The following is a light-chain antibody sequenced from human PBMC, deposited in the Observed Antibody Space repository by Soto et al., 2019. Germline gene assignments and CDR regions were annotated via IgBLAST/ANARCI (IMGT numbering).Light chain of an antibody. Sequence: IVLPQSPAAMSISPGERPTLCCGGDWQCNPNHLARYQQKPGPAPRLPDYGASSRATGISGRFSGSGSGTEFTLTISRLESEDFGVYYCQQYGSSPSFGGGTKVDIK. CDR1: QCNPNH. CDR2: GAS. V-gene: IGKV3D-20*01. CDR3: QQYGSSPS. J-gene: IGKJ4*01.